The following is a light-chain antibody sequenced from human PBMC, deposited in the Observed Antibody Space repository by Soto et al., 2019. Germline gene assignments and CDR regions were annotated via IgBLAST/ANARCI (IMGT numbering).Light chain of an antibody. CDR3: CLYAGSYTFKVV. CDR2: DVS. J-gene: IGLJ2*01. V-gene: IGLV2-11*01. Sequence: QSALTQPRSVSGSPGQSVTISCTGTSSDVGGYNYVSWYQQHPGKAPKLMIYDVSKRPSGVPDRFSGSKSGNTAALTISGLQAEDEADYDSCLYAGSYTFKVVFGGGTKVTVL. CDR1: SSDVGGYNY.